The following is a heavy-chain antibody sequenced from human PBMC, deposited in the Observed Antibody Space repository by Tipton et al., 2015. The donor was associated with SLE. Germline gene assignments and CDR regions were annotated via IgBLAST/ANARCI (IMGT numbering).Heavy chain of an antibody. V-gene: IGHV4-61*02. J-gene: IGHJ4*02. CDR3: ARGERSSMPDC. CDR1: GGSVSSTNYY. CDR2: LYSSRTT. D-gene: IGHD2-2*01. Sequence: TLSLTCTVSGGSVSSTNYYWSWIRQPAGRGLEWIGRLYSSRTTNYNPSRKSRPSISIDTSTNQFSLKLNSGTAADTAVYYCARGERSSMPDCWGQGTLVTVSS.